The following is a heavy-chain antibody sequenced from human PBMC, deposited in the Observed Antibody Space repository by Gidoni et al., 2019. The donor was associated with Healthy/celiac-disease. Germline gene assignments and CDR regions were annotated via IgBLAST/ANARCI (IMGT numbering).Heavy chain of an antibody. CDR3: ARANPIDCSGGSCYILPDAFDI. D-gene: IGHD2-15*01. J-gene: IGHJ3*02. CDR2: ISSSSRYI. V-gene: IGHV3-21*01. CDR1: GFTFRSYS. Sequence: EVQLVESGGGLVKPGGSLRLSCAASGFTFRSYSMNWVRQAPGKGLEWVSSISSSSRYIYYADSVKGRFTISRDNAKNSLYLQMNSLRAEDTAVYYCARANPIDCSGGSCYILPDAFDIWGQGTMVTVSS.